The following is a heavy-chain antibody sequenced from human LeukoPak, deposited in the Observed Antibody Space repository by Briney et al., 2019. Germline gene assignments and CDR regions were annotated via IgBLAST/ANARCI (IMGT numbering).Heavy chain of an antibody. D-gene: IGHD6-13*01. CDR3: AKSANSQQQLVHFDS. CDR1: GFTFTNYA. J-gene: IGHJ4*02. CDR2: ISGSGGST. V-gene: IGHV3-23*01. Sequence: GGSLRLSCAASGFTFTNYAMSWVRQAPGKGLEWVSGISGSGGSTDYADSAKGRFTISRDNSKNTLYLQMNSLRVEDTAVYYCAKSANSQQQLVHFDSWGQGTLVTVSS.